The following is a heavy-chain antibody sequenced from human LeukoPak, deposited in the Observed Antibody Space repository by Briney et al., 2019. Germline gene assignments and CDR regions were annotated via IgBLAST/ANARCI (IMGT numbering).Heavy chain of an antibody. J-gene: IGHJ4*02. Sequence: GGSLSLSCVASGFTVSSNYMSWVRQAPGKGLEWVSVIYSGGSTYYADSVKGQFNISRDNSKNTLYLQMHDLRAEDTAVYYCARAAPIFGVVRAFDYWGQGTLVTVSS. CDR3: ARAAPIFGVVRAFDY. CDR2: IYSGGST. D-gene: IGHD3-3*01. CDR1: GFTVSSNY. V-gene: IGHV3-66*02.